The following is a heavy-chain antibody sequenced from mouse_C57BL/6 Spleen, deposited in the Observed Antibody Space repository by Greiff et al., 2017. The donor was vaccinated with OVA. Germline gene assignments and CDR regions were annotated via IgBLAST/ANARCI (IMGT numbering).Heavy chain of an antibody. V-gene: IGHV5-16*01. Sequence: EVHLVESEGGLVQPGSSMKLSCTASGFTFSDYSMAWVRQVPEKGLEWVANINYDGSSTYYLDSMKSRFIISRDNAKNILYLQMSSLKSEDTATYYCAREGSYWYFDVWGTGTTVTVSS. CDR3: AREGSYWYFDV. CDR2: INYDGSST. D-gene: IGHD1-1*01. J-gene: IGHJ1*03. CDR1: GFTFSDYS.